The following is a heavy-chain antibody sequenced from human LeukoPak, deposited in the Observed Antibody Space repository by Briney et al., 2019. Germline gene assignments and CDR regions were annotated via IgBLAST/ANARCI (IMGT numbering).Heavy chain of an antibody. CDR2: INHSGST. J-gene: IGHJ5*02. CDR1: GGSFSGYY. D-gene: IGHD2-2*03. Sequence: KPSETLSLTCAVYGGSFSGYYWSWIRQPPGKGLEWIGEINHSGSTNYNPSLKSRVTISVDTSKNQFSLKLSSVTAADTAVYYCARVGYCSSTSCSRRGHNWFDPWGQGTLVTVSS. CDR3: ARVGYCSSTSCSRRGHNWFDP. V-gene: IGHV4-34*01.